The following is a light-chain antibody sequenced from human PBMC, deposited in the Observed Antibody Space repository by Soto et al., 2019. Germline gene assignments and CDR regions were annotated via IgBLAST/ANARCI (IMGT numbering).Light chain of an antibody. CDR3: QPRKRWNRT. CDR1: QYINTR. CDR2: QTS. Sequence: IVFTQSPATLSSFPGDRVTLSCRASQYINTRLAWYQHRPGQAPRLLIYQTSIRAAGIPARFSASGSGTDLPLTIPDLQPADFEIPYCQPRKRWNRTFGQGKQVDIK. J-gene: IGKJ1*01. V-gene: IGKV3D-11*01.